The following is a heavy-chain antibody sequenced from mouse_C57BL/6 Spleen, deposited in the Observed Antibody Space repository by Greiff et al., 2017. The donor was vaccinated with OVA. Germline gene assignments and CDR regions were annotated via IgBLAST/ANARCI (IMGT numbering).Heavy chain of an antibody. CDR2: INPSNGGT. CDR1: GYTFTSYW. CDR3: AREGSNYGYFDV. V-gene: IGHV1-53*01. D-gene: IGHD2-5*01. Sequence: QVQLQQPGTELVKPGASVKLSCKASGYTFTSYWMHWVKQRPGQGLEWIGNINPSNGGTNYNEKFKSKATLTVDKSSSTAYMQLSSLTSEDSAVNYCAREGSNYGYFDVWGTGTTVTVSS. J-gene: IGHJ1*03.